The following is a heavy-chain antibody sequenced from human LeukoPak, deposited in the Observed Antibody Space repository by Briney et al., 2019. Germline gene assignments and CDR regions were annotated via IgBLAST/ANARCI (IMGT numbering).Heavy chain of an antibody. D-gene: IGHD1-26*01. V-gene: IGHV4-39*02. Sequence: SETLSLTCTVSGGSISSSSYYWGWIRQPPGKGLEWIGSIYYSGSTYYNPSLKSRATVSVDTSKNQFSLKLSSVTAADTAVYYCARERGGAEDYWGQGTLVTVSS. CDR1: GGSISSSSYY. CDR3: ARERGGAEDY. CDR2: IYYSGST. J-gene: IGHJ4*02.